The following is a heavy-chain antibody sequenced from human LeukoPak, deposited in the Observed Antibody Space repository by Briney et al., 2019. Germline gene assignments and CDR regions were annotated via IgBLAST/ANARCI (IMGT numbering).Heavy chain of an antibody. CDR2: ISSSGTTI. CDR3: ARDIRTVTTGREC. J-gene: IGHJ4*02. CDR1: GFTFTVYY. Sequence: GGSLRLSCAASGFTFTVYYVIGTPRAPGKGREGVSSISSSGTTIYYADAVNGGFTISRDNAKNSLYLQMNSLRDEDTAVYYCARDIRTVTTGRECWGQGTLVTVSS. V-gene: IGHV3-11*01. D-gene: IGHD4-17*01.